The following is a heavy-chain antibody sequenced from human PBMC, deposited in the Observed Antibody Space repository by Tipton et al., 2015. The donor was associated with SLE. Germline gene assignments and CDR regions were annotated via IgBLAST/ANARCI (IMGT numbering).Heavy chain of an antibody. CDR3: ARDLVGILLYGMDV. D-gene: IGHD2-15*01. V-gene: IGHV3-30*04. Sequence: RSLRLSCAASGFTFSSYAMHWVRQAPGKGLEWVAVISYDGSNKYYADSVKGRFTISRDNSKNTLYLQMNSLRAEDTAVYYCARDLVGILLYGMDVWGQGTTVTVSS. J-gene: IGHJ6*02. CDR2: ISYDGSNK. CDR1: GFTFSSYA.